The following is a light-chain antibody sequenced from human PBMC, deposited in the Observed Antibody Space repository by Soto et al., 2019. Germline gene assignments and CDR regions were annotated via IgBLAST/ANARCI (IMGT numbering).Light chain of an antibody. Sequence: EMVLTQSPSTLAVSPGERFTPFGGFSQSVSSNLAWYQQKQGQAPRLLIYGAPTRATGIPARFSSSGSGTAVTLTISSLQYEDFAVYYCQQYNNCSPITFGQGTRLDI. CDR3: QQYNNCSPIT. CDR2: GAP. J-gene: IGKJ5*01. CDR1: QSVSSN. V-gene: IGKV3-15*01.